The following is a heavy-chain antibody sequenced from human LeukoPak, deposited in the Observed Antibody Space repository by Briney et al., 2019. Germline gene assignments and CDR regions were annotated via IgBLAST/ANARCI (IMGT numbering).Heavy chain of an antibody. V-gene: IGHV3-48*03. D-gene: IGHD2-15*01. CDR2: ISSSGTSI. Sequence: GGSLRLSCVASGFTISPYEMSWVRHAPGKGLEWVSYISSSGTSIYTTDSVRGRFTISRDNAKNPLFLQMDSLRAEDTALYYCTRGRLAASGLMDVRGQGTTVIVSS. J-gene: IGHJ6*02. CDR1: GFTISPYE. CDR3: TRGRLAASGLMDV.